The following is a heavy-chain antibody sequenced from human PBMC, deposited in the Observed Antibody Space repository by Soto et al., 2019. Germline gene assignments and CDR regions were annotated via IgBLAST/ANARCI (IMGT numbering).Heavy chain of an antibody. D-gene: IGHD3-22*01. J-gene: IGHJ1*01. CDR2: ISYDESNK. CDR1: GFTFSSYG. Sequence: QVQLVESGGGVVQPGRSLRLSCAASGFTFSSYGMHWVRRAPGKGLEWVAVISYDESNKYYADSVKGRFTISRDNSKNTLYLQMNSLRAEDTAVYYCTKGVVVITSYFQHWGQGTLVTVSS. V-gene: IGHV3-30*18. CDR3: TKGVVVITSYFQH.